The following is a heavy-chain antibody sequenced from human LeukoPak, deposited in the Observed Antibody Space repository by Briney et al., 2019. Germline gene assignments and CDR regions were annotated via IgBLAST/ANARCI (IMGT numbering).Heavy chain of an antibody. J-gene: IGHJ4*02. CDR1: GGSISRGGYY. CDR2: IYYSGST. Sequence: SETLSLTCTVSGGSISRGGYYWSWIRQHPGKGLEWIGYIYYSGSTYYNPSLKSRVTISVDTSKNQFSLKLSSVTAADTAVYYCARDGSGSGYGDYYFDYWGQGTLVTVSS. V-gene: IGHV4-31*03. D-gene: IGHD4-17*01. CDR3: ARDGSGSGYGDYYFDY.